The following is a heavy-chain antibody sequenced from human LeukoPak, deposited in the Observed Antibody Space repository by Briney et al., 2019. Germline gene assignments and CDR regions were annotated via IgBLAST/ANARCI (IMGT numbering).Heavy chain of an antibody. CDR1: GFTFSSYE. CDR3: ARYTYSNYGVDV. V-gene: IGHV3-48*03. D-gene: IGHD4-11*01. Sequence: GGSLRLSCAASGFTFSSYEMNWVRQAPGKGLEWVSYISSSGSTIYYADSVKGRFTISRDNAKNSLYLQMNSLRAEDTAVYYCARYTYSNYGVDVWGQGTTVTVPS. J-gene: IGHJ6*02. CDR2: ISSSGSTI.